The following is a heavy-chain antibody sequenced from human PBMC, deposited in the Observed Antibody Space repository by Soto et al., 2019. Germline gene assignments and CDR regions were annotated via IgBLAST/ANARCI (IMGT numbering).Heavy chain of an antibody. J-gene: IGHJ6*02. V-gene: IGHV3-11*05. Sequence: GGSLRLSCAASGFTFSDYYMSWIRQAPGKGLEWVSYISSSSSYTNYADSVKGRFTISRDNAKNSLYLQMNSLRAEDTAVYYCARDPRGGYYYYGMDVWGQGTTVTVSS. CDR2: ISSSSSYT. CDR1: GFTFSDYY. CDR3: ARDPRGGYYYYGMDV.